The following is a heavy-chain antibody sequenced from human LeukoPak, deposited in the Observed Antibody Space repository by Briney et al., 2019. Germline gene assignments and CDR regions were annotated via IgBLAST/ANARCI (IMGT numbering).Heavy chain of an antibody. CDR2: ISSSGSTI. CDR1: GFTFNDYY. V-gene: IGHV3-11*01. J-gene: IGHJ4*02. Sequence: GWSLRLSCAASGFTFNDYYMSWIRQAPGKGLEWVSYISSSGSTIYYADSVKGRFTISRDNAKNSLYLQMNSLRAEDTAVYYCARGADSGAHFDYWGQGTLVTVSS. CDR3: ARGADSGAHFDY. D-gene: IGHD6-19*01.